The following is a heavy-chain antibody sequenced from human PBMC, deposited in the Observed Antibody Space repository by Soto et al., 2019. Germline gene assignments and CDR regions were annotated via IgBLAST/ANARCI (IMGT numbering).Heavy chain of an antibody. D-gene: IGHD2-15*01. Sequence: SETLSLTCTVSGGSVSSGSYYWSWIRQPPGKGLEWIGYIYYSGSTNYNPSLKSRVTISVDTSKNQFSLKLSSVTAADTAVYYCARDQPYSQDAFDIWGQGTMVTVSS. CDR3: ARDQPYSQDAFDI. J-gene: IGHJ3*02. CDR1: GGSVSSGSYY. V-gene: IGHV4-61*01. CDR2: IYYSGST.